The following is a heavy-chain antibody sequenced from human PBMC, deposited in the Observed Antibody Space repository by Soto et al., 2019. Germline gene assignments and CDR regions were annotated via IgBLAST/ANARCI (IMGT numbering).Heavy chain of an antibody. J-gene: IGHJ6*02. V-gene: IGHV3-23*01. CDR1: GFTFSDYV. Sequence: EVLLLDSGGDSVQPGGSLRLSCVASGFTFSDYVMSWVRQVPGKGLEWVSSISDGGERTDYRDSVRGRFTISRDNARVTLHLQMNSLRVDDTATYFCARDRSTDFGLDVWGQGTTVTVSS. CDR3: ARDRSTDFGLDV. CDR2: ISDGGERT. D-gene: IGHD3-3*01.